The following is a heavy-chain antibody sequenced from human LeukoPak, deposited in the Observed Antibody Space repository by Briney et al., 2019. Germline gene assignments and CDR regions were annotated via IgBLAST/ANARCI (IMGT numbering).Heavy chain of an antibody. CDR1: GGSISSYY. CDR3: ARASGGYSGYVAY. D-gene: IGHD5-12*01. CDR2: IYYSGST. Sequence: SETLSLTCTVSGGSISSYYWSWIRQPPGKGLEWIGYIYYSGSTNYKPSLKSRVTISVDTSKNQFSLKLSSVTAADTAVYYCARASGGYSGYVAYWGQGTLVTVSS. J-gene: IGHJ4*02. V-gene: IGHV4-59*08.